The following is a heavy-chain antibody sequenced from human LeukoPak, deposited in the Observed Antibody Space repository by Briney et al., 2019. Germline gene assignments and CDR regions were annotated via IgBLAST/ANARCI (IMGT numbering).Heavy chain of an antibody. CDR2: ISGSGGST. J-gene: IGHJ4*02. CDR1: GFTFSDNY. CDR3: ARDGSRGNLVTAPDY. D-gene: IGHD2-21*02. Sequence: GGSLRLSCAASGFTFSDNYMTWVRQAPGKGLEWVSAISGSGGSTYYADSVKGRFTISRDNAKNSLYLQMNSLRAEDTAVYYCARDGSRGNLVTAPDYWGQGTLVTVSS. V-gene: IGHV3-11*04.